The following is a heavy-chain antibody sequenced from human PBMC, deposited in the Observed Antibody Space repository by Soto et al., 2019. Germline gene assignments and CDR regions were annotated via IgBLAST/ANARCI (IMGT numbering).Heavy chain of an antibody. J-gene: IGHJ6*02. CDR1: GFTFSSYA. CDR2: ISYDGSNK. V-gene: IGHV3-30-3*01. D-gene: IGHD3-3*01. CDR3: ARDFVTIFGALMDV. Sequence: QVQLVESGGGVVQPGRSLRLSCAASGFTFSSYAMHWVRQAPGKGLEWVAVISYDGSNKYYADSVKGRFTISRDKSKNTRYLQMNSLRAEDTAVYYCARDFVTIFGALMDVCGQGTTVTVSS.